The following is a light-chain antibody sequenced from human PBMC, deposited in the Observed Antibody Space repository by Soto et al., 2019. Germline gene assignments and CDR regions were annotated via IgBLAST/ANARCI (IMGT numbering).Light chain of an antibody. CDR1: QSVNSN. CDR2: GAS. V-gene: IGKV3-15*01. CDR3: QQYNNWLWT. Sequence: EIVMTQSPATLSVSPGERATLSCRASQSVNSNLVWFQQKPGQAPRLLIYGASTRATGIPGRFSGSGFGTEFTLTNSSLQSEDFAVDYCQQYNNWLWTFGQGTKVEIK. J-gene: IGKJ1*01.